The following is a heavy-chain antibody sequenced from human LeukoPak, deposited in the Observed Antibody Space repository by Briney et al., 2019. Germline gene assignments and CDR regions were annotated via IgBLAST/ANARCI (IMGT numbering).Heavy chain of an antibody. Sequence: SETLSLTCAVYGGSFSGYYWSWVRQPPGKGLEWIGEINHSGSTNYNPSPKSRVTISVDTSKNHFSLKLSSVTAADTAVYYCAGPGAGDLDYWGQGTLVTVSS. CDR1: GGSFSGYY. CDR3: AGPGAGDLDY. V-gene: IGHV4-34*01. J-gene: IGHJ4*02. D-gene: IGHD3-10*01. CDR2: INHSGST.